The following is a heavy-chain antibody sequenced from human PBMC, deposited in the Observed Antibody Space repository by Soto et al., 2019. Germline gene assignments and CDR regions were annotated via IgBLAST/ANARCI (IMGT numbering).Heavy chain of an antibody. V-gene: IGHV4-34*01. CDR3: ARGLILWFGELSRRGGYYYYMDV. J-gene: IGHJ6*03. CDR2: INDSGNI. D-gene: IGHD3-10*01. CDR1: GRSLSGYQ. Sequence: SETLSLTCAVNGRSLSGYQWTWIRQTPGKGLEWIGEINDSGNINYNPSLKSRVTIFLDTPKKQISLKLNSVTAADSAVYYCARGLILWFGELSRRGGYYYYMDVWAKGTTVTVSS.